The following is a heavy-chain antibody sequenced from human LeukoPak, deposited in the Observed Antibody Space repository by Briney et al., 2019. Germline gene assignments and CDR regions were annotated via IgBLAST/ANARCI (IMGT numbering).Heavy chain of an antibody. CDR2: ISAYNGNT. J-gene: IGHJ4*02. CDR1: GCTFTSYG. D-gene: IGHD6-19*01. Sequence: ASVKVSCKASGCTFTSYGISWVRQAPGQGLEWMGWISAYNGNTNYAQKLQGRVTMTTDTSTSTAYMELRSLRSDDTAVYYCAREGIEGIAVAGHFDYWGQGTLVTVSS. V-gene: IGHV1-18*01. CDR3: AREGIEGIAVAGHFDY.